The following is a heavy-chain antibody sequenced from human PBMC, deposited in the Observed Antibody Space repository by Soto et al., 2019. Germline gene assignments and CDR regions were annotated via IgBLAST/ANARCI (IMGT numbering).Heavy chain of an antibody. J-gene: IGHJ3*02. CDR2: ISGSGGST. Sequence: GGSLRLSCAASGFTFNNYAMSWVRQASGKGLEWVSVISGSGGSTNYADSVKGRFTISRDNSKNTLYLQMNSLRAEDTAVYYCAKDRGGTPGHDAFDIWGQGTMVTVSS. CDR3: AKDRGGTPGHDAFDI. V-gene: IGHV3-23*01. CDR1: GFTFNNYA. D-gene: IGHD1-1*01.